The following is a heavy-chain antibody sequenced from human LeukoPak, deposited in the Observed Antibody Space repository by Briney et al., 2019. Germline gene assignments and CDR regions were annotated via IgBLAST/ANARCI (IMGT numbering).Heavy chain of an antibody. J-gene: IGHJ4*02. CDR1: GGSISSGGYS. D-gene: IGHD5-18*01. CDR3: ARGGYSYGWVY. Sequence: SETLSLTCAVSGGSISSGGYSWSWIRQPPGKGLEWIGYIYHSGSTYYNPSLKSRVTISVDRSKNQFSLKLSSVTAADTAVHYCARGGYSYGWVYWGQGTLVTVSS. CDR2: IYHSGST. V-gene: IGHV4-30-2*01.